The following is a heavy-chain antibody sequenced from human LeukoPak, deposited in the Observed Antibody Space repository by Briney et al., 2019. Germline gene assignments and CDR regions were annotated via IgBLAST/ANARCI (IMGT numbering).Heavy chain of an antibody. Sequence: GGSLRLSCAASGFTFSSYEMNWVRQAPGKGLEWVSYISSRGSTIYYADSVKGRFTISRDNAKNSLYLQMNSLRAEDTAVYYCAREARKRTTMVRGPYYFDYWGQGTLVTVSS. CDR2: ISSRGSTI. J-gene: IGHJ4*02. V-gene: IGHV3-48*03. CDR1: GFTFSSYE. CDR3: AREARKRTTMVRGPYYFDY. D-gene: IGHD3-10*01.